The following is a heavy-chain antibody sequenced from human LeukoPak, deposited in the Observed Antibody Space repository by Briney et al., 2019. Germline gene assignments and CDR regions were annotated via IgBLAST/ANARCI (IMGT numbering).Heavy chain of an antibody. CDR1: GGSISSYY. CDR3: ARHTRYGVSDY. V-gene: IGHV4-59*08. Sequence: SETLSLTCTVSGGSISSYYWSWIRQPPGKGLEWIGYIYYSGSTNYNPSLKSRVTISVDTSKNQFSLKLSSVTAADTAVYYCARHTRYGVSDYWGQGTLVTVSS. D-gene: IGHD4-17*01. J-gene: IGHJ4*02. CDR2: IYYSGST.